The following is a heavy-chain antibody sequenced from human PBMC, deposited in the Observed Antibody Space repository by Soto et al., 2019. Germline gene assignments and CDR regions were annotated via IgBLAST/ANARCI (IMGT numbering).Heavy chain of an antibody. J-gene: IGHJ3*02. CDR3: ASSPAYGDYASDAFDI. CDR1: GCTFSSYA. CDR2: IIPIFGTA. V-gene: IGHV1-69*13. D-gene: IGHD4-17*01. Sequence: AVKVSCKTSGCTFSSYAISWVRQAPGQGLEWMGGIIPIFGTANYAQKFQGRVTITADESTSTAYMELSSLRSEDTAVYYCASSPAYGDYASDAFDIWGQGTMVTVSS.